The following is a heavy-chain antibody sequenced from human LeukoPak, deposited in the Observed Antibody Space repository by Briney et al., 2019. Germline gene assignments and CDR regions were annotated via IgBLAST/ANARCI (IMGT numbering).Heavy chain of an antibody. CDR2: IYYSGST. Sequence: SETLSLTCTVSGGSISSSSYYWGWIRQPPGKGLEWIGSIYYSGSTYYNPSLKSRVTISVDTSKNQFSLKLSSVTAADTAVYYCASLDGYNTDYWGQGTLVTVSS. V-gene: IGHV4-39*07. D-gene: IGHD5-24*01. CDR3: ASLDGYNTDY. CDR1: GGSISSSSYY. J-gene: IGHJ4*02.